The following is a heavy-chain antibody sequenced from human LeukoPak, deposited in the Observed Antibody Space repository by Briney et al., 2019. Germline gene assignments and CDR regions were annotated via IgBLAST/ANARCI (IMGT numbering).Heavy chain of an antibody. CDR3: TRAPYSSSWYSDC. CDR2: IYSLGTT. CDR1: GFTVSTNY. V-gene: IGHV3-66*01. J-gene: IGHJ4*02. D-gene: IGHD6-13*01. Sequence: GVSLRLSCAASGFTVSTNYMSWVRQAPGKGLEWVSVIYSLGTTYYADSVTGRFTISRDNSKNTLYLQMSSLRAEDTAVYYCTRAPYSSSWYSDCWGQGTLVTVSS.